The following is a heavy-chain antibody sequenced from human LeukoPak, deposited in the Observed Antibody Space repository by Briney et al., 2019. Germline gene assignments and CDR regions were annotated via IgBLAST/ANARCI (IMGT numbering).Heavy chain of an antibody. CDR1: VFTFSSYS. Sequence: GGSLRLSGAASVFTFSSYSMNWVRQAQGKGLEWVSSISSSSSYIYYADSVKGRFTISRDNAKNSLYLQMNSLRAEDTAVYYCARDPPYSSSPIDYWGQGTLVTVSS. D-gene: IGHD6-6*01. CDR2: ISSSSSYI. J-gene: IGHJ4*02. CDR3: ARDPPYSSSPIDY. V-gene: IGHV3-21*01.